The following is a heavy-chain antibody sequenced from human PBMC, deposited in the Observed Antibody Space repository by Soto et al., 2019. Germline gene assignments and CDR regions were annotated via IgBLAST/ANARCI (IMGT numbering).Heavy chain of an antibody. CDR2: IYHSGGT. V-gene: IGHV4-4*02. D-gene: IGHD6-19*01. CDR3: ARGEQWLVDYWYFDL. J-gene: IGHJ2*01. Sequence: VQLQESGPGLVKPSGTLSLTCAVSSGSISSSNWWSWVRQPPGKGLEWIGEIYHSGGTNYNPSLKSRVTISVDKSKNQFSLKLSSVTAADTAVYYCARGEQWLVDYWYFDLWGRGTLVTVSS. CDR1: SGSISSSNW.